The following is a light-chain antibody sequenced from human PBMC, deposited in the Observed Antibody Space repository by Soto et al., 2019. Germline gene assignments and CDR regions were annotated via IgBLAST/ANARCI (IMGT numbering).Light chain of an antibody. CDR1: SNDVGGYKY. CDR3: TSYTSSSTWV. CDR2: NVS. J-gene: IGLJ3*02. V-gene: IGLV2-14*03. Sequence: QSALTQPASVSGSPGQSITISCTGTSNDVGGYKYVCWYQQYPGKAPKLIIYNVSNRPSGVSNRFSGSKSGNTASLTISGLQAEDEADYYWTSYTSSSTWVFGGGTKLTVL.